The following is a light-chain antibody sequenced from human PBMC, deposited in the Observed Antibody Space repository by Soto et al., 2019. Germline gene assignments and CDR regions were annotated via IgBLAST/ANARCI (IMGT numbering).Light chain of an antibody. Sequence: QSVLTQPPSASGSPGQSVTISCTGSRSDVGGYDFVSWYQQHPGKAPKLLIYGVTMRPSGVPDRFSGSKSGNTASLTVSGLQAEDEADYYCGSYAGTSSVFGTGTKVTVL. CDR1: RSDVGGYDF. V-gene: IGLV2-8*01. CDR3: GSYAGTSSV. CDR2: GVT. J-gene: IGLJ1*01.